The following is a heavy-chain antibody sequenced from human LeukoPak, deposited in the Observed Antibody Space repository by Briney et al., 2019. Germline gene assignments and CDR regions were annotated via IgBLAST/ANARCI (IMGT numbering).Heavy chain of an antibody. J-gene: IGHJ6*02. CDR3: ARDPHYGDYHNPEGHYYYGMDV. CDR2: IIPIFGIA. Sequence: SVKVSCKASGGTFSSYAIGWVRQAPGQGLEWMGRIIPIFGIANYAQKFQGRVTITADKSTSTAYMELSSLRSEDTAVYYCARDPHYGDYHNPEGHYYYGMDVWGQGTTVTVSS. V-gene: IGHV1-69*04. D-gene: IGHD4-17*01. CDR1: GGTFSSYA.